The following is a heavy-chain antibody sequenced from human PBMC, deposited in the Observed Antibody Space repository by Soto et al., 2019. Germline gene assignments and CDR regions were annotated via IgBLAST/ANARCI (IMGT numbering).Heavy chain of an antibody. Sequence: QVQLVQSGAEVKKPGSSVKVSCKASGGTFSSYAISWVRQAPGQGLEWMGGFIPIFGTANYAQKFQGRVTITADESTSTGYMELSRLRSDDTAVYYCARPRYDFWSGYFQSWFDPWGQGTLVTVSS. CDR2: FIPIFGTA. J-gene: IGHJ5*02. D-gene: IGHD3-3*01. CDR1: GGTFSSYA. CDR3: ARPRYDFWSGYFQSWFDP. V-gene: IGHV1-69*01.